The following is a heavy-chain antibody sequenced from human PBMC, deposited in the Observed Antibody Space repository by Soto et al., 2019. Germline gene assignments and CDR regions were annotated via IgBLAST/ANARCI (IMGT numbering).Heavy chain of an antibody. CDR3: ARGGYYFYMDV. Sequence: QVQLQESGPGLVKPSETLSLTCAVSGGSISISNWWSWVRQTPGKGLEWIGQIHHSGSTNCIPSLTSRVTISVDKSKNQFSLKMNSVTAADTAVYYCARGGYYFYMDVWGKGTTVTVSS. V-gene: IGHV4-4*02. CDR1: GGSISISNW. CDR2: IHHSGST. J-gene: IGHJ6*03. D-gene: IGHD1-26*01.